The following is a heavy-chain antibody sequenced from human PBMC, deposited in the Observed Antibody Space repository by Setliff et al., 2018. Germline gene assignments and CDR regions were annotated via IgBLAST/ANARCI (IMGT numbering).Heavy chain of an antibody. D-gene: IGHD2-21*02. CDR2: INHSGST. Sequence: SETLSLTCTVSGDSISSTSYQWGWVRQPPGKGLEWIGEINHSGSTNYNPSLKSRVTISVDTSKNQFSLKLSSVAAADTAVYYCARGFDVCGGGACYTDGPYYFDYWGLGTLVTVSS. J-gene: IGHJ4*02. V-gene: IGHV4-39*07. CDR1: GDSISSTSYQ. CDR3: ARGFDVCGGGACYTDGPYYFDY.